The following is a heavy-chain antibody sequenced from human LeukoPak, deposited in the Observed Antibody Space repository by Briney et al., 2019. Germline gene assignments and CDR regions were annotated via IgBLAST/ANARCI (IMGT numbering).Heavy chain of an antibody. Sequence: HPGGSLRLSCAASGFTVSSNYMSWVRQAPGKGLEWVSVIYSGGSTYYADSVKGRFTISRDNSKNTLYLQMNSLRAEDTAVYYCAREYYYDSSVGYWGQGTLVTVSS. CDR2: IYSGGST. CDR1: GFTVSSNY. CDR3: AREYYYDSSVGY. V-gene: IGHV3-66*01. J-gene: IGHJ4*02. D-gene: IGHD3-22*01.